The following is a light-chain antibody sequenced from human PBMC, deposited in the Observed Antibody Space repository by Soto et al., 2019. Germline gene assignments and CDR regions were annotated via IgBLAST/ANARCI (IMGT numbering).Light chain of an antibody. J-gene: IGKJ5*01. Sequence: EIVLTQSPGTLSLSPGERATLSCRASQSVSSSYLAWYQQKPGQAPRLLIYGASSRATGIPDRFSGSGSGTDFTLTISRLEPEDCAVYYCQQYGSSPLVTFGQGKRLEIK. V-gene: IGKV3-20*01. CDR3: QQYGSSPLVT. CDR2: GAS. CDR1: QSVSSSY.